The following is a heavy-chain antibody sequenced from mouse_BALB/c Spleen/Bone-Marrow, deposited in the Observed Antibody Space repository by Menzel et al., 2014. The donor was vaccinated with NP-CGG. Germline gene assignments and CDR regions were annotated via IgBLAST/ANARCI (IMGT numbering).Heavy chain of an antibody. J-gene: IGHJ2*01. CDR3: AMGLCEIWGY. Sequence: QVQLKESGAGLVRPGTSVQLSCKASGYSFTNYWTNWVKQRPGQGLEWIGMIHPSDSESRLNQKFKDKATLTVDKSSTTSYMQLSGPTSEDSAVYYCAMGLCEIWGYWGQGATLTVSS. CDR2: IHPSDSES. D-gene: IGHD1-1*02. CDR1: GYSFTNYW. V-gene: IGHV1-74*01.